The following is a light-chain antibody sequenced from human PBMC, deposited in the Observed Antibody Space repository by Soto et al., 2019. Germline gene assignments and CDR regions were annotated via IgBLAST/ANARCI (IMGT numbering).Light chain of an antibody. CDR2: DAS. J-gene: IGKJ4*01. Sequence: EIVLTQSPATLSLSPGERATRSCRASHSVSSYVAWYQQKPGQAPRLLIYDASNRATGIPARFSGSGSGTDFTLTISSLEPEDFAVYYCQQRSNWLTFGGGTKVDIK. CDR3: QQRSNWLT. V-gene: IGKV3-11*01. CDR1: HSVSSY.